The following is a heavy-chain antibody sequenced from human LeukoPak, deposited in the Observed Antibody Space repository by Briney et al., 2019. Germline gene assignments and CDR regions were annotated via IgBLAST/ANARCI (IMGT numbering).Heavy chain of an antibody. CDR2: IWYDGSNK. J-gene: IGHJ4*02. V-gene: IGHV3-33*01. D-gene: IGHD3-22*01. Sequence: GGSLRLSCAASGFTFSSYGMHGVRQAPGKGLEWVAVIWYDGSNKYYADSVKGRFTISRDNSKNTLYLQMNSLRAEDTAVYYCARDRGTYYYDSSGYYYDRDYYFDYWGQGTLVTVSS. CDR1: GFTFSSYG. CDR3: ARDRGTYYYDSSGYYYDRDYYFDY.